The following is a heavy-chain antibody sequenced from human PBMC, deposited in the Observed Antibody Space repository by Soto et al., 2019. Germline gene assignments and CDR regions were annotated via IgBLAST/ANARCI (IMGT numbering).Heavy chain of an antibody. J-gene: IGHJ4*02. D-gene: IGHD3-22*01. CDR3: AREDRNYYDSSGYYQ. Sequence: LSLTCTVSGGSISSGSYYWSWIRQHPGKGLEWIGYIHSGGSTNYKSSLKSRVTIPKDASKNQFSLNLGSVTAADTAVYYCAREDRNYYDSSGYYQWGKGTLVTVSS. CDR2: IHSGGST. CDR1: GGSISSGSYY. V-gene: IGHV4-31*03.